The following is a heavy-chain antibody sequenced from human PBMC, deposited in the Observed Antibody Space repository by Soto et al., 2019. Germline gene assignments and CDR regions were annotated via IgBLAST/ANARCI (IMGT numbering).Heavy chain of an antibody. V-gene: IGHV1-18*01. D-gene: IGHD4-17*01. CDR1: GYTFTEYG. Sequence: SVKVSCKTSGYTFTEYGISWFRQAPGQGLEWMGWISPYNGKTNYIQEFQDRVTITTDTSSTTVYMDLRTLKSDDTAIYFCARADYGDTKIYSFDHWGQGTLVTVS. CDR3: ARADYGDTKIYSFDH. CDR2: ISPYNGKT. J-gene: IGHJ4*02.